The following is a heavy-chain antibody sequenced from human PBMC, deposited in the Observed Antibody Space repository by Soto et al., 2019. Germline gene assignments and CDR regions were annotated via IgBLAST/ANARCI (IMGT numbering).Heavy chain of an antibody. Sequence: SETLSLTCAVSGGSISSSNWWSWVRQPPGKGLEWIGEIYHSGSTNYNPSLKSRVTISVDKSKNQFSLKLSSVTAADTAVYYCARKTGGYYDSSGYFWFDPWGQGTLVTVSS. CDR2: IYHSGST. J-gene: IGHJ5*02. V-gene: IGHV4-4*02. CDR3: ARKTGGYYDSSGYFWFDP. CDR1: GGSISSSNW. D-gene: IGHD3-22*01.